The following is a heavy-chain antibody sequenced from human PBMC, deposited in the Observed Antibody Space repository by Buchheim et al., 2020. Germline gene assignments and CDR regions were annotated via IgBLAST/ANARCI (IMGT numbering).Heavy chain of an antibody. V-gene: IGHV3-23*01. CDR2: ISTSGGTT. Sequence: EVQLLEPGGGLVQPGGSLRRSCAASGFTFSSYAMSWVCQAPGKGLEWVSTISTSGGTTYYADSVKGRFTISRDNSKNTMYLQINSLRAEDTAVYYCAIYNLYSSSRRFDYWGQGTL. J-gene: IGHJ4*02. CDR3: AIYNLYSSSRRFDY. CDR1: GFTFSSYA. D-gene: IGHD6-19*01.